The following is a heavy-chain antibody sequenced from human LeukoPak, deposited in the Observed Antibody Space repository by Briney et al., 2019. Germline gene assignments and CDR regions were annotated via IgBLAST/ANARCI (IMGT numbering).Heavy chain of an antibody. CDR2: MNPKRGNT. J-gene: IGHJ4*02. Sequence: ASVKVSCKASGYTFTSYDINWVRQATGQGLEWMGWMNPKRGNTGYAQKFPGRASMPRNTSINKAYMELSSLRFDDAAVYCCARGLWDCSSTSCYYLIDYWGQGTLVTVSS. V-gene: IGHV1-8*01. D-gene: IGHD2-2*01. CDR1: GYTFTSYD. CDR3: ARGLWDCSSTSCYYLIDY.